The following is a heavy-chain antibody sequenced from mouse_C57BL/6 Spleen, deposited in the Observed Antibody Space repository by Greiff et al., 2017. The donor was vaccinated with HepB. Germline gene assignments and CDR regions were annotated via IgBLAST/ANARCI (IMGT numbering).Heavy chain of an antibody. V-gene: IGHV5-6*02. CDR2: ISSGGSYT. CDR1: GFTFSSYG. J-gene: IGHJ1*03. Sequence: DVKLVESGGDLVKPGGSLKLSCAASGFTFSSYGMSWVRQTPDKRLEWVATISSGGSYTYYPDSVKGRFTISRDNAKNTLYLQMSSLKSEDTAMYYCARRGGTAYFDVWGTGTTVTVSS. CDR3: ARRGGTAYFDV. D-gene: IGHD4-1*01.